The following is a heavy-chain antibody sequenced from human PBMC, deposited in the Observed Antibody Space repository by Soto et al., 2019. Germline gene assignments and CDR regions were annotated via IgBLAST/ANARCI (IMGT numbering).Heavy chain of an antibody. Sequence: EVQLVESGGGLVQPGGSLRLSCAASGFTVSSSYMGWVRQAPGKGLKWVSSIYSGGNTYYADSVRGRFTISTDNSKDTLYLQMNSLRVDDTAMYYCARHVGFYWYFDLWGRGTLVTVSS. CDR3: ARHVGFYWYFDL. J-gene: IGHJ2*01. D-gene: IGHD1-26*01. CDR2: IYSGGNT. V-gene: IGHV3-66*04. CDR1: GFTVSSSY.